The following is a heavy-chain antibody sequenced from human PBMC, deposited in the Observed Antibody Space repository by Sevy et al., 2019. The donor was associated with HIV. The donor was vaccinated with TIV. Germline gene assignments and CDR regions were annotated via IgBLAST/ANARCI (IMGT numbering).Heavy chain of an antibody. CDR1: GFTFSSYA. CDR3: AKAPVGMATITGYYFDY. J-gene: IGHJ4*02. Sequence: GGSLRLSCAASGFTFSSYAMSWVRQAPGKGLEWVSAISGSGGSTYYADSVKGRFTISRDNSKNTLYLQMNSLRAEDTAVYYGAKAPVGMATITGYYFDYWGQGTLVTVSS. V-gene: IGHV3-23*01. D-gene: IGHD5-12*01. CDR2: ISGSGGST.